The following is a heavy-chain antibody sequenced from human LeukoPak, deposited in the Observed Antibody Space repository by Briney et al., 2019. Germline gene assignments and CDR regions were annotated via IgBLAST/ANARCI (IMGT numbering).Heavy chain of an antibody. CDR2: IYHSGST. CDR3: ARREEYYDFWSGYYNDY. V-gene: IGHV4-38-2*02. Sequence: PSETLSLTCTVSGYSISSGYYWGWIRPPPGKGLEWIGSIYHSGSTYYNPSLKSRVTISVDTSKDQFPLKLSSVTAADTAVYYCARREEYYDFWSGYYNDYWGQGTLVTVSS. D-gene: IGHD3-3*01. CDR1: GYSISSGYY. J-gene: IGHJ4*02.